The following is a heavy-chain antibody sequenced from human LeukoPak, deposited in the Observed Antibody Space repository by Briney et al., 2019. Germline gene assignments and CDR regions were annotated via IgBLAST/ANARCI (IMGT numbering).Heavy chain of an antibody. CDR3: TRLGNSNYYLY. V-gene: IGHV3-73*01. CDR2: IRSKANSYAT. CDR1: GFTFSGSA. J-gene: IGHJ4*02. Sequence: PGGSLRLSCAASGFTFSGSAMHWVRQASGKGLEWVGRIRSKANSYATAYAASVKGRFTISRDDSKNTAYLQMNGLKTEDTAVYYCTRLGNSNYYLYWGQGTLVTVSS. D-gene: IGHD4-11*01.